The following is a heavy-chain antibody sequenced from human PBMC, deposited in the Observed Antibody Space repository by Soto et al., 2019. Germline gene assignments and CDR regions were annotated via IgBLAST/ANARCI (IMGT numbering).Heavy chain of an antibody. CDR2: ISGSGCST. Sequence: GGPLRLSGAASVFTFSSYAMSWVRQAPGKGLEWVSAISGSGCSTYYADSVKGRFTISRDNSKNTLYLQMNSLRSEDTAVYYCAKGVVYSSDYWGQGTLVTVSS. J-gene: IGHJ4*02. CDR3: AKGVVYSSDY. D-gene: IGHD5-18*01. V-gene: IGHV3-23*01. CDR1: VFTFSSYA.